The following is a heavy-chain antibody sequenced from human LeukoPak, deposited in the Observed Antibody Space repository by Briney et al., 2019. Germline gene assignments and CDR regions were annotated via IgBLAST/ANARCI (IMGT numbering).Heavy chain of an antibody. V-gene: IGHV3-30*18. J-gene: IGHJ6*02. Sequence: GGSLRLSCAASGFTFSSYGMHWVRQAPGKGLEWVAVISYDGSNKYYADSVKGRFTISRDNSKNTLYLQMNSLRAEDTAVYYCAKDHGPNDYIYGMDVWGQGTTVTVSS. CDR1: GFTFSSYG. D-gene: IGHD4-11*01. CDR2: ISYDGSNK. CDR3: AKDHGPNDYIYGMDV.